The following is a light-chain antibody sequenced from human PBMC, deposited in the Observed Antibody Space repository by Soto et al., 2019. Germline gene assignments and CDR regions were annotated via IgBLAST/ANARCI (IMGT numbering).Light chain of an antibody. CDR2: DTY. V-gene: IGKV3-11*01. Sequence: DIVLTQSPATLSLSPWDTATLSCRANQNIRNFLAWYQQKPGQAPKLLIYDTYNRATGVPARFSGSGSGTDFTLTISSLEPEDFAVYYCHQRSNWPLTFCGGNKVEIK. CDR1: QNIRNF. J-gene: IGKJ4*01. CDR3: HQRSNWPLT.